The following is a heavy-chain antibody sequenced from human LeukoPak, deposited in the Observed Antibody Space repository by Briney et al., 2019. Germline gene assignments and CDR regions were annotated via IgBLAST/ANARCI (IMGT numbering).Heavy chain of an antibody. V-gene: IGHV4-39*01. Sequence: PSQTLSLTCTVSGGSTSSSSYYWGWIRQPPGKGLDLIGNIYYSGNTYYNPSLQSQVTMSVETSKNQFYLKLSSVSAADTAVYYCARQVAVNDAFDIWGQGTMVTVSS. CDR3: ARQVAVNDAFDI. D-gene: IGHD6-19*01. J-gene: IGHJ3*02. CDR1: GGSTSSSSYY. CDR2: IYYSGNT.